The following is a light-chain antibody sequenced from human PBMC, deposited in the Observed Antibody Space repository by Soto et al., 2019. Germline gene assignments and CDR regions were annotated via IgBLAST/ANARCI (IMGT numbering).Light chain of an antibody. Sequence: EIVLTQSPGTLSLSPRERATLSCRASQSVSSYFLAWYQEKPGQAPRLLIYGSSSRATGVPDRFSGSGSGTDFTLTISRLEPEDFAVYYCRQYGRSLGFAFGGGTKV. CDR1: QSVSSYF. CDR3: RQYGRSLGFA. CDR2: GSS. V-gene: IGKV3-20*01. J-gene: IGKJ4*01.